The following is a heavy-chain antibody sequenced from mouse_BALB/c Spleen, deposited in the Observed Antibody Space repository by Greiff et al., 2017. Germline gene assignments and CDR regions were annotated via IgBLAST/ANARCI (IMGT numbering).Heavy chain of an antibody. D-gene: IGHD4-1*01. CDR2: INPYNGDT. Sequence: VQLQQSGPELVKPGASVKISCKASGYSFTGYFMNWVMQSHGKSLEWIGRINPYNGDTFYNQKFKGKATLTVDKSSSTAHMELRSLASEDSAVYYCARGMGLEWGQGTLVTVSA. J-gene: IGHJ3*01. V-gene: IGHV1-20*02. CDR1: GYSFTGYF. CDR3: ARGMGLE.